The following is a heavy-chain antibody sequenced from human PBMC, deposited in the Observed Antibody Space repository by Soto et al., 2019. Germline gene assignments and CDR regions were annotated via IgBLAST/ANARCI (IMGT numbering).Heavy chain of an antibody. Sequence: PSETLSLTCTVSGASINRNNWWSWVRQAPGKGLEWIGEIYHSGSTNYNPSLKRRVTISVDKSKNQFSLKLSSVTAADKAVYYCARSITFDWLFFDYWGQGTLVTVSS. D-gene: IGHD3-9*01. V-gene: IGHV4-4*02. CDR2: IYHSGST. CDR1: GASINRNNW. J-gene: IGHJ4*02. CDR3: ARSITFDWLFFDY.